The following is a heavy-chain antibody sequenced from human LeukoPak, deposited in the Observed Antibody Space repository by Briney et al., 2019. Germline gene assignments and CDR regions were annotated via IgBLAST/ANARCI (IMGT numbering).Heavy chain of an antibody. CDR2: IHSADTT. CDR1: GFTVSNNH. CDR3: ASSSWYGGFDY. J-gene: IGHJ4*02. Sequence: GRSLRLSCAASGFTVSNNHMNWVRQAPGKGLEWVSVIHSADTTYYADSVKGRLTISRDNSKNTLYLQMNSLRAEDTAVYYCASSSWYGGFDYWGQGTLVTVSS. D-gene: IGHD6-13*01. V-gene: IGHV3-53*01.